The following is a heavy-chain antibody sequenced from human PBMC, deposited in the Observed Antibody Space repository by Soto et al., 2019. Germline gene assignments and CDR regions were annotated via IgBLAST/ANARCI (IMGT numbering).Heavy chain of an antibody. CDR2: ISYDRSNK. D-gene: IGHD3-3*01. J-gene: IGHJ4*02. V-gene: IGHV3-30-3*01. CDR3: ARHKRDLRFLEWSYYFDY. Sequence: QVQLVESGGGVVQPGRSLRLSCAASGFTFSIYAIHWVRQAPGKGLEWVALISYDRSNKYYADSVKGRFTISRDNSKNTLYLQMNSLRAEDTAVYYCARHKRDLRFLEWSYYFDYWGQGTLVTVSS. CDR1: GFTFSIYA.